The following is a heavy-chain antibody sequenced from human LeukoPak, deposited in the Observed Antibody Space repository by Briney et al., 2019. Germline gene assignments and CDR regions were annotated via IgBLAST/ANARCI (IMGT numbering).Heavy chain of an antibody. D-gene: IGHD6-19*01. J-gene: IGHJ4*02. V-gene: IGHV4-39*07. CDR2: IFYSGNT. CDR3: AREEYSSGWYAFDY. Sequence: SETLSLTCTVSGGSINSSSYYWGWIRQSPGKGLEWIGSIFYSGNTYDNPSLKSRVTISVDTSKNQFSLKLSSVTAADTAVYYCAREEYSSGWYAFDYWGQGTLVTVSS. CDR1: GGSINSSSYY.